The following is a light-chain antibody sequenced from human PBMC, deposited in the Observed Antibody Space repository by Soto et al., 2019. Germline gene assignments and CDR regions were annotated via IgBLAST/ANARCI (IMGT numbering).Light chain of an antibody. CDR2: TAS. CDR1: QSISSW. Sequence: DIQMTQSPSTLSASVGDRVTITCRASQSISSWLAWYQQKPGKAPKLLIYTASSLESGVPSRFSGSGSGTEFTLTISSLQPDDFATYYCQQYTSYSETFGQGTKLEIK. CDR3: QQYTSYSET. J-gene: IGKJ2*01. V-gene: IGKV1-5*03.